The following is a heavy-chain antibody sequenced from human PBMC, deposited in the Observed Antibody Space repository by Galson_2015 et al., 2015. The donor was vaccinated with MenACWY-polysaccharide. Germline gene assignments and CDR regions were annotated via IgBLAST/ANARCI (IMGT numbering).Heavy chain of an antibody. J-gene: IGHJ5*02. CDR3: TKAGPKYCSGSSCYFHWFDP. CDR2: INADGSAT. D-gene: IGHD2-15*01. CDR1: GFSFSTYW. V-gene: IGHV3-74*01. Sequence: LRLSCAASGFSFSTYWMHWVRHSPGKGLVWVSRINADGSATGYADSVRGRFTISRDNAKNTLYLEMNSLRAEDTAVYYCTKAGPKYCSGSSCYFHWFDPWGQGTLVTVSS.